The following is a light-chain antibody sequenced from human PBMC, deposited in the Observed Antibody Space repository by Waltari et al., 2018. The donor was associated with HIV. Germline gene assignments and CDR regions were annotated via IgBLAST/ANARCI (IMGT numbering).Light chain of an antibody. CDR3: QQYGSSPFT. J-gene: IGKJ3*01. V-gene: IGKV3-20*01. CDR2: GAS. CDR1: QRVSSSY. Sequence: EIVLTQSPGTLPLSPGERATISCRASQRVSSSYLAWYQQKHGQAPRLLSYGASSRATGIPDRFSGSRSGTDFTLSISRLEPEDFAVYYCQQYGSSPFTFGPGTKVDIK.